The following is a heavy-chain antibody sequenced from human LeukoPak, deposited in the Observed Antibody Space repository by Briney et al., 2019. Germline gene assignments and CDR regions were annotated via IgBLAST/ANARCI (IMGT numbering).Heavy chain of an antibody. V-gene: IGHV4-59*12. CDR3: ARFGIAAAGTVVKVAWFDP. CDR2: INYIRTT. CDR1: GGSISSYY. J-gene: IGHJ5*02. Sequence: SETLSLTCTASGGSISSYYWNWIRQPPGKGLEWIGYINYIRTTDYNPSLKSRVTISLDTSKNRFSLKLSSVTAADTAVYYCARFGIAAAGTVVKVAWFDPWGQGTLVTVSS. D-gene: IGHD6-13*01.